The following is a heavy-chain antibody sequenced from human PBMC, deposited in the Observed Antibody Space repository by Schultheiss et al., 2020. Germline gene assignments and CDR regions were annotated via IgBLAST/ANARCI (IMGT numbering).Heavy chain of an antibody. D-gene: IGHD4-17*01. Sequence: SETLSLTCAVYGGSFSGYYWSWIRQPPGKGLEWIGEINHSGSTNYNPSLKSRVTISVDTSKNQFSLKLSSVTAADTAVYYCARDGGYGDFDYWGQGTLV. CDR1: GGSFSGYY. CDR3: ARDGGYGDFDY. V-gene: IGHV4-34*01. CDR2: INHSGST. J-gene: IGHJ4*02.